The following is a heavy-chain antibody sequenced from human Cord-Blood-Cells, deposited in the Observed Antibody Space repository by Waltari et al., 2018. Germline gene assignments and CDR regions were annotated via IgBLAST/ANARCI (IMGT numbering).Heavy chain of an antibody. CDR2: INHSGST. J-gene: IGHJ3*02. CDR3: ARQHAFDI. Sequence: QVQLQQWGAGLLKPSETLSLTCAVYGGSFSGYYWSWIRQPLGKGLEWIGEINHSGSTNYNPSLKSRVTISVDTSKNQFSLKLSSVTAADTAVYYCARQHAFDIWGQGTMVTVSS. CDR1: GGSFSGYY. V-gene: IGHV4-34*01.